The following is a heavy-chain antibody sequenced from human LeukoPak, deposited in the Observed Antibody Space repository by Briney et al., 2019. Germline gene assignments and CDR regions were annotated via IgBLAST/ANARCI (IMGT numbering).Heavy chain of an antibody. CDR2: ISGSGGST. CDR3: ASSSRQGAAAGTGYFDY. Sequence: GGSLRLSCAASGFTFSSYAMSWVRQAPGKGLEWVSAISGSGGSTYYADSVKGRFTISRDNSKNTLYLQMNSRRAEDTAVYYCASSSRQGAAAGTGYFDYWGQGTLVTVSS. V-gene: IGHV3-23*01. D-gene: IGHD6-19*01. CDR1: GFTFSSYA. J-gene: IGHJ4*02.